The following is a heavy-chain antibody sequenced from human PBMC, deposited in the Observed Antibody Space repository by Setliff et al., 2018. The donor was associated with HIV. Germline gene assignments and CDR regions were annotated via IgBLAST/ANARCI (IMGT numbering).Heavy chain of an antibody. J-gene: IGHJ5*02. V-gene: IGHV4-39*07. Sequence: SETLSLTCTVSGASLSRSTYYWGWIRQPPGKGLEWIGTMYSSGTTYYNPSLKSRVTISVDTSKNQFSLKLSSVTAADTAVYYCARDRRSIFGVDTKNWFDPWGQGTLVTVSS. CDR3: ARDRRSIFGVDTKNWFDP. CDR1: GASLSRSTYY. D-gene: IGHD3-3*01. CDR2: MYSSGTT.